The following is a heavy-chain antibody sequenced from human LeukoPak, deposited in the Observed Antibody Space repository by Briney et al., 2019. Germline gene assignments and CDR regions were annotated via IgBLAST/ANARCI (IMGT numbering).Heavy chain of an antibody. CDR1: GFTFSRYW. J-gene: IGHJ6*03. D-gene: IGHD2-15*01. Sequence: GGSLRLSCAASGFTFSRYWMSWVRQAPGKGLEWVANIKEDGSEKYYVDSVKGRLTISRDNAKNSLSLQIKSLRAEDTAVYYCARQKAVVVVAATPDEDYGDYVDYYYHMDVWGKGTTVTVSS. CDR3: ARQKAVVVVAATPDEDYGDYVDYYYHMDV. CDR2: IKEDGSEK. V-gene: IGHV3-7*01.